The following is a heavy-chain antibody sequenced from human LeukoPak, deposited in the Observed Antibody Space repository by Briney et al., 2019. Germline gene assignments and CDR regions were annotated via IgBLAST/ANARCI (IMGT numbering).Heavy chain of an antibody. D-gene: IGHD1-26*01. CDR3: ARLGGGAIVAATNFDY. J-gene: IGHJ4*02. V-gene: IGHV4-59*08. CDR1: GGSISSYY. Sequence: KPSETLSLTCTVSGGSISSYYWSWIRQPPRKGLEWIGYIYYSGTTDYNPSLKSRVTISVDTSKNQFSLRLSSVTSADTAVYYCARLGGGAIVAATNFDYWGQGTLVTVSS. CDR2: IYYSGTT.